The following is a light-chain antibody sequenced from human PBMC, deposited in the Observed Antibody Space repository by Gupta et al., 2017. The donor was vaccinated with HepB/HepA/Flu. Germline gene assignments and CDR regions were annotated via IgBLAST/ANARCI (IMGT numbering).Light chain of an antibody. CDR3: QAWDSRTWV. CDR1: KLGNKY. J-gene: IGLJ1*01. CDR2: QDS. V-gene: IGLV3-1*01. Sequence: SYELTQPPSVSVSPGQTASITCSGDKLGNKYVFWYQQRPGQSPVLVIHQDSKRPSGIPERFSGSNSGNTATLTISGTQTMDEADYYCQAWDSRTWVFGTGTKVTVL.